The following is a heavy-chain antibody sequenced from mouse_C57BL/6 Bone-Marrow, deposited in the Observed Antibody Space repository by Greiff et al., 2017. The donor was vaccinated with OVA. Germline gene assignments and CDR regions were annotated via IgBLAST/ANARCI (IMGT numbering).Heavy chain of an antibody. Sequence: EVQGVESGGDLVKPGGSLKLSCAASGFTFSSYGMSWVRQTPDKRLEWVATISSGGSYTYYPDSVKGRFTISRDNAKNTLYLQMSSLKSEDTAMYYCARRGYYGSSPPYFDYWGQGTTLTVSS. CDR1: GFTFSSYG. CDR2: ISSGGSYT. J-gene: IGHJ2*01. D-gene: IGHD1-1*01. CDR3: ARRGYYGSSPPYFDY. V-gene: IGHV5-6*01.